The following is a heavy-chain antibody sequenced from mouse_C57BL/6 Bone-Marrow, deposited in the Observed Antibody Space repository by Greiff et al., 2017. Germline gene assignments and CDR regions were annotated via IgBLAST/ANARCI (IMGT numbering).Heavy chain of an antibody. J-gene: IGHJ2*01. CDR2: IYPRSGNT. CDR3: AARRYDYDGY. CDR1: GYTFTSYG. D-gene: IGHD2-4*01. Sequence: VQLQQSGAELARPGASVKLSCKASGYTFTSYGISWVKQRTGQGLEWIGEIYPRSGNTYYNEKFKGKATLPADKSSSTAYMELRSLTSEDSAVYFCAARRYDYDGYWGQGTTLTVSS. V-gene: IGHV1-81*01.